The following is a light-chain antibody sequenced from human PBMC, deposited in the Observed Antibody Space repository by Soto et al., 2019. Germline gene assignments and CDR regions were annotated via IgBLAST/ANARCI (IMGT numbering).Light chain of an antibody. V-gene: IGKV3-20*01. CDR3: QRYGSSPFT. J-gene: IGKJ3*01. Sequence: EIVLTQSPGTLSLSPGERATLSCRASQSVSSSYLAWYQQKPGQAPRLLIYGASSRATGIPDRFSGSGSGTGFTLTISRLEPEDGAVYYCQRYGSSPFTFGPGPKVDIK. CDR1: QSVSSSY. CDR2: GAS.